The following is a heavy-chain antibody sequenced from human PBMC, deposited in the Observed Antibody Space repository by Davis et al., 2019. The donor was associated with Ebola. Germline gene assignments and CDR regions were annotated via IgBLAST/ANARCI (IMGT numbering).Heavy chain of an antibody. CDR1: GGSISSYY. CDR3: ARSNYGDYVPHAFDI. D-gene: IGHD4-17*01. J-gene: IGHJ3*02. Sequence: MPSETLSLTCTVSGGSISSYYWSWIRQSPGKGLEWVGYIYYSGSTNYNPSLKSRVTISVDTSKNQFSLKLSSVTAADTAVYYCARSNYGDYVPHAFDIWGQGTMVTVSS. V-gene: IGHV4-59*12. CDR2: IYYSGST.